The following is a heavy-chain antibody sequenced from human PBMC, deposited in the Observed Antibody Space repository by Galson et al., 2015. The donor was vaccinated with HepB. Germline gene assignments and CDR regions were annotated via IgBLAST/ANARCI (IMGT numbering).Heavy chain of an antibody. CDR1: GYNFISYW. V-gene: IGHV5-10-1*01. CDR3: ASGSSGSGTFRPFHY. D-gene: IGHD3-10*01. J-gene: IGHJ4*02. Sequence: QSGAEVKKPGESLTISCQVSGYNFISYWISWVRQVPGKGLEWMGRIDPSDSYVNYSPSFQGRVSISGDKSISTAYLQWSSRKASDPAIYYCASGSSGSGTFRPFHYWGQGSRVTVSS. CDR2: IDPSDSYV.